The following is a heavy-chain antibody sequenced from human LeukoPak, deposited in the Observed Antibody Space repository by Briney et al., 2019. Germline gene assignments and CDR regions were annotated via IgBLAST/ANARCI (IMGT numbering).Heavy chain of an antibody. V-gene: IGHV3-11*01. Sequence: RGSLRHSCAASGFTFSDYYMTWIRQAPGKGLEWVSYISSSGSTIYYADSVKGRFTISRDNAKNSLYLQMNSLGAEDTAVYYCARGYDSSGYNWFDSWGQGTLVTVSS. D-gene: IGHD3-22*01. CDR3: ARGYDSSGYNWFDS. CDR1: GFTFSDYY. CDR2: ISSSGSTI. J-gene: IGHJ5*01.